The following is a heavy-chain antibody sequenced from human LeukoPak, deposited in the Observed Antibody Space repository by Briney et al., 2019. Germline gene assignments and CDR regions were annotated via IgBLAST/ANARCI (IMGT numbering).Heavy chain of an antibody. D-gene: IGHD3-22*01. V-gene: IGHV3-48*01. J-gene: IGHJ4*02. CDR3: ARTTEPSIGWFDY. CDR2: ISSSSSTI. CDR1: GFTFSSYS. Sequence: PGGSLRLSCAASGFTFSSYSMNWVRQAPGKGLEWVSYISSSSSTIYYADSVKGRFTISRDNSKNTVYLQMNSLRPEDTAVYYCARTTEPSIGWFDYWGQGTLVTVSS.